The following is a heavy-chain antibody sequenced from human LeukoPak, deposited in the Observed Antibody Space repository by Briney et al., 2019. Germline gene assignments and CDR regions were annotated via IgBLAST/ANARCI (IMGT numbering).Heavy chain of an antibody. CDR1: GGTFSSYA. Sequence: GASVKASCKASGGTFSSYAISWVRQAPGQGLEWMGRIIPIFGIANYAQKFQGRVTITADKSTSTAYMELSSLRSEDTAVYYCARMLQQLVLPGDYYYGMDVWGQGTTVTVSS. V-gene: IGHV1-69*04. CDR3: ARMLQQLVLPGDYYYGMDV. D-gene: IGHD6-13*01. CDR2: IIPIFGIA. J-gene: IGHJ6*02.